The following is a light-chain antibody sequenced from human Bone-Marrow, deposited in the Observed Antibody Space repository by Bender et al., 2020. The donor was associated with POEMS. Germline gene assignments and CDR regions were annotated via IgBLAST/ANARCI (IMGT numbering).Light chain of an antibody. CDR2: EVN. V-gene: IGLV2-14*02. CDR1: DNDVGNFDR. Sequence: QSGLTQPASVSGSPGQSITISCTGSDNDVGNFDRVSWYQQFPGKAPKVIIYEVNKRPSGVSARFSGSQSGNTASLTVSGLQSEDESDYFCSSYADIYNLIFGGGTKLTVL. CDR3: SSYADIYNLI. J-gene: IGLJ2*01.